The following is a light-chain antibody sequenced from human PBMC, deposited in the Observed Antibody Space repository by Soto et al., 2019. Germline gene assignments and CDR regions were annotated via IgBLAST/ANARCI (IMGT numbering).Light chain of an antibody. V-gene: IGKV3-15*01. CDR2: GAS. CDR1: QSVSSN. CDR3: QQYNNWPL. J-gene: IGKJ3*01. Sequence: EIVMTQSPASLSVSPGERATLSCRASQSVSSNLAWYQYKPGQAPRLLIYGASTRATGIPARFSGSGSGTEFTLTISSLQSEDFAVYYCQQYNNWPLFGPGT.